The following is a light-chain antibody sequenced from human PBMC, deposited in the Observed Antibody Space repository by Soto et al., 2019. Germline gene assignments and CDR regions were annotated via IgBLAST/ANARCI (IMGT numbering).Light chain of an antibody. Sequence: EIVLTQSPATLSLSPGERATLSFRAIQSISISLAWYQQKPGQAPRLLIYDAYNRATGIPPRFSGSGSGTDFTLTISSLEPEDSAVYYCQQRHMWPITFGQGTRLQIK. CDR3: QQRHMWPIT. V-gene: IGKV3-11*01. CDR2: DAY. CDR1: QSISIS. J-gene: IGKJ5*01.